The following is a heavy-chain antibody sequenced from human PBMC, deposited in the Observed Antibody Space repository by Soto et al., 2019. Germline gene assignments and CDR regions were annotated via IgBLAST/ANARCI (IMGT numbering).Heavy chain of an antibody. D-gene: IGHD3-16*01. CDR1: GGSIGVYF. CDR3: ARGATYGPLIYFDL. CDR2: FYYSGST. J-gene: IGHJ4*02. V-gene: IGHV4-59*01. Sequence: QVRLQESGPGLVKPSETLSLTCTVSGGSIGVYFWSWIRQSPGKGLEWVGYFYYSGSTSYNPSLKSRATMSMDTSRNQFSLNLISATAADTAVYYCARGATYGPLIYFDLWGQGTLVTVSS.